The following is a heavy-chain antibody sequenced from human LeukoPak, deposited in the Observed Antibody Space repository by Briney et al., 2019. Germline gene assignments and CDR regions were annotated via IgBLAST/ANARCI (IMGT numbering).Heavy chain of an antibody. D-gene: IGHD6-13*01. CDR1: GFTFTSHV. Sequence: GGSLRLSCAASGFTFTSHVMNWVRQAPGKGLEWVSSISSGSSYIYYADSVKGRCTISRDNAKNSLYLQMNSLRAEDTAVYYCARGLAAAGTWDVWGQGTTVTVSS. CDR2: ISSGSSYI. CDR3: ARGLAAAGTWDV. J-gene: IGHJ6*02. V-gene: IGHV3-21*01.